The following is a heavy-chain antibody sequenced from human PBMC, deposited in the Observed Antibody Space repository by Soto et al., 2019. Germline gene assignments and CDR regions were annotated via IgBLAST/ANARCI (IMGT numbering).Heavy chain of an antibody. V-gene: IGHV4-30-2*01. CDR3: ARGRVVVPAAVMFNCLDP. CDR2: ILHGGST. CDR1: GAPIPWGDYS. Sequence: PSETLSLTCAISGAPIPWGDYSWNWIRQPQGKGLEWIGYILHGGSTYYNPSLRSRVTISVDRSRTQFSLKMSSVTAADTAVYYCARGRVVVPAAVMFNCLDPWGQGALVTVSS. J-gene: IGHJ5*02. D-gene: IGHD2-2*01.